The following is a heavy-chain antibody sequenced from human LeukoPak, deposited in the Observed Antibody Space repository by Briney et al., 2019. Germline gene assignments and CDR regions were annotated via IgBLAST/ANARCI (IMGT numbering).Heavy chain of an antibody. J-gene: IGHJ4*02. V-gene: IGHV3-30*18. CDR1: GFTFNSYG. Sequence: AARSLRLSCAASGFTFNSYGMHWVRQAPGKGLEWVAFISYDGNNEHCADSVKGRFTISRDKSKNTLYLQMNSLRAEDTAVYYCAKDSRHIVVVTAIQSSYFDYWGQGTLVTVSS. D-gene: IGHD2-21*02. CDR3: AKDSRHIVVVTAIQSSYFDY. CDR2: ISYDGNNE.